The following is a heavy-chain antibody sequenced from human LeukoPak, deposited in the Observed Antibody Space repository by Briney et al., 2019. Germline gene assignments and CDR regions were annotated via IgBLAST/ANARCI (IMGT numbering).Heavy chain of an antibody. D-gene: IGHD6-19*01. CDR3: AKDIGQWLVRGRAFDI. CDR1: GFTFDDYA. V-gene: IGHV3-9*01. Sequence: PGGSLRLSCAASGFTFDDYAMHWVRHAPGKGLEWVSGISWNSGSMGYADSVKGRFTISRDNAKNSLYLQMNSLRAEDTALYYCAKDIGQWLVRGRAFDIWGQGTMVTVSS. CDR2: ISWNSGSM. J-gene: IGHJ3*02.